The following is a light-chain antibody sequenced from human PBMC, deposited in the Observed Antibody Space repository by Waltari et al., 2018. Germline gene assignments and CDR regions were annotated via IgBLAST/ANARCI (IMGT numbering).Light chain of an antibody. V-gene: IGKV2-24*01. CDR1: QSLVNSNGNTY. CDR2: EVS. Sequence: IVLTQTPLSSPVTLGQPASISCRSSQSLVNSNGNTYLSWLHQRPGQPPRLLIYEVSKRFAGVPDRFSGSGAGTDFTLEISRMEPEDVGVYYCMQATHLRTFGQGTKLEIK. J-gene: IGKJ2*01. CDR3: MQATHLRT.